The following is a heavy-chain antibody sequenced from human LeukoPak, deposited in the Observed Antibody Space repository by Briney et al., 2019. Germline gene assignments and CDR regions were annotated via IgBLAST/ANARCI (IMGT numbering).Heavy chain of an antibody. CDR2: ISYDGRNK. D-gene: IGHD3-22*01. V-gene: IGHV3-30*18. CDR1: GFTFSSYG. Sequence: PGRSLRLSCAASGFTFSSYGMHWVRQAPGKGLEWVAVISYDGRNKYYADSVKGRFTISRDNSKNTLYLQMNSLRAEDTAVYYCAKLYEGYYDSSGYPPNGAFDIWGQGTMVTVSS. CDR3: AKLYEGYYDSSGYPPNGAFDI. J-gene: IGHJ3*02.